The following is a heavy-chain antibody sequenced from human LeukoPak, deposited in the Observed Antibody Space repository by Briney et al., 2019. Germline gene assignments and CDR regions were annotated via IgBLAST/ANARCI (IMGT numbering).Heavy chain of an antibody. CDR3: ARDEVGSSWYGFNY. CDR2: ISYDGSNK. CDR1: GFTFSSYG. D-gene: IGHD6-13*01. Sequence: PGRSLRLSCAASGFTFSSYGMHWVRQAPGKGLEWVAVISYDGSNKYYADSVKGRFTISRDNSKNTLYLQMNSLRAEDTAVYYCARDEVGSSWYGFNYWGQGTLVTVSS. V-gene: IGHV3-30*03. J-gene: IGHJ4*02.